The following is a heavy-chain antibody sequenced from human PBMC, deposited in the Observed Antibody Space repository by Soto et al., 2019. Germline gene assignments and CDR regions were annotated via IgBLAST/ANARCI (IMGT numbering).Heavy chain of an antibody. CDR3: ARVASSGWYLDY. CDR1: GGSISSSNW. J-gene: IGHJ4*02. V-gene: IGHV4-4*02. D-gene: IGHD6-19*01. Sequence: SETLSLTCAVSGGSISSSNWWSWVRQPPGKGLEWIGSIYHSGSTYYNPSLKSRVTISVDTSKNQFSLKLSSVTAADTAVYYCARVASSGWYLDYWGQGTLVTVSS. CDR2: IYHSGST.